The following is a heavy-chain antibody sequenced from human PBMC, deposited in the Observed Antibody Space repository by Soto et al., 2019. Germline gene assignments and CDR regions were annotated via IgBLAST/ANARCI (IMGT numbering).Heavy chain of an antibody. J-gene: IGHJ6*02. V-gene: IGHV1-69*06. CDR2: IIPIFGTA. CDR1: GGTFSSYA. CDR3: ARVVSGSYYYYYGMDV. D-gene: IGHD3-10*01. Sequence: SVKVSCKASGGTFSSYAISWVRQAPGQGLEWMGGIIPIFGTANYAQKFQGRVTITADKSTSTAYMELSSLRSGDTAVYYCARVVSGSYYYYYGMDVWGQGTTVTSP.